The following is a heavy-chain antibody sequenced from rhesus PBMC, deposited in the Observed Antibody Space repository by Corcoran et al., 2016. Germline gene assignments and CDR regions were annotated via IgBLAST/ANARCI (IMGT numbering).Heavy chain of an antibody. Sequence: QVQLQESGPGLVKPSETLSLTCAVSGGSFSGSYWGWIRPPPGKGLEWIGSISGSSGSTDYNPSLKSRVTISTDTSKNQFSLKLSSVTAADTAVYYCARDIAAVDYFDYWGQGVLVTVSS. J-gene: IGHJ4*01. CDR1: GGSFSGSY. CDR2: ISGSSGST. D-gene: IGHD6-19*01. CDR3: ARDIAAVDYFDY. V-gene: IGHV4-165*01.